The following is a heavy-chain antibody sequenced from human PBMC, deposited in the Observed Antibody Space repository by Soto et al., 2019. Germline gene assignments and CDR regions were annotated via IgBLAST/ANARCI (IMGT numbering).Heavy chain of an antibody. V-gene: IGHV1-18*04. J-gene: IGHJ4*02. CDR2: ISAYNGNT. CDR3: EGDDNVGEHWPDY. D-gene: IGHD3-16*01. Sequence: QVQLVQSGAEVKKPGASVKVSCKASGYTFTNYGINWVRQAPGQGLEWMGWISAYNGNTNYAQKLRGRVTMTTDTSTSTAYMQLRTLRSDDTAVYDCEGDDNVGEHWPDYWGQGTLVTV. CDR1: GYTFTNYG.